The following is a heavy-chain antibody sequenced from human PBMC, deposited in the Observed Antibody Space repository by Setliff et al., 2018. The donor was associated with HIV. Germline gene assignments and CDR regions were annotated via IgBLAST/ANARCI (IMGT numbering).Heavy chain of an antibody. CDR3: ARVGWFDP. CDR1: GGSLSGSY. CDR2: ITHSGTT. J-gene: IGHJ5*02. Sequence: PSETLSLTCAVNGGSLSGSYWSWIRQSPGQGLEWLGEITHSGTTNYNPSLESRVTISVDMSKNQFSLKLSSVTAADTAVYYCARVGWFDPWGQGTLVTVSS. V-gene: IGHV4-34*01.